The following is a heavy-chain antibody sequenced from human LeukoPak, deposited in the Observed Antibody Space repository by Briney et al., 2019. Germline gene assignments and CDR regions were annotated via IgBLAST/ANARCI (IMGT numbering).Heavy chain of an antibody. D-gene: IGHD3-22*01. V-gene: IGHV4-34*01. CDR2: INHSGST. Sequence: SETLSLTCAVYGGSFSGYYWSWVRQPPGKGLEWIGEINHSGSTNYNPSLKSRVTISVDTSKNQFSLKLSSVTAAATAVYYCAVTAGYYYDSSGYYHWGQGALVTVSS. CDR1: GGSFSGYY. CDR3: AVTAGYYYDSSGYYH. J-gene: IGHJ5*02.